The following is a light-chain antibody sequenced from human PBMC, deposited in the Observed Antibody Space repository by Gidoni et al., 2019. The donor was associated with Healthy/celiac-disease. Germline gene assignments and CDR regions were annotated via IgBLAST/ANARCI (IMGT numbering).Light chain of an antibody. CDR1: SSDGGAYNY. CDR3: SSYTSSSSYV. J-gene: IGLJ1*01. Sequence: QSALPHPPSMSGSPGRSITISCTGTSSDGGAYNYVSWYQQHPGKAPKLMIDDVSNRPSGVYNRFGGSKSGNTASLTISGLQAEEEADYYCSSYTSSSSYVFGTGTKVTVL. CDR2: DVS. V-gene: IGLV2-14*01.